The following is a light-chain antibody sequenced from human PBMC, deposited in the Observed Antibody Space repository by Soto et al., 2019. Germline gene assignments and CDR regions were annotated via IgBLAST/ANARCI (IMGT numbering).Light chain of an antibody. V-gene: IGKV1-5*01. CDR3: QQYNSYWT. CDR2: AAS. J-gene: IGKJ1*01. CDR1: HSISSW. Sequence: DIQMTQSPSTLSASVGDRVTITCRAGHSISSWLAWYQQKPGKAPNLLIYAASTLESGVPSRFSGSGSGTEFTLTISSLQPDDFATYYCQQYNSYWTFGQGTKVEI.